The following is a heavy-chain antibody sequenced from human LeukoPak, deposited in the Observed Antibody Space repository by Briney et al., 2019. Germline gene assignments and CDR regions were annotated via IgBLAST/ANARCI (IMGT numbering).Heavy chain of an antibody. D-gene: IGHD3-9*01. CDR2: INRSGNII. J-gene: IGHJ4*02. CDR3: ARGYNFLTNAFDY. V-gene: IGHV3-48*03. CDR1: GFTFSSYE. Sequence: GGSLRLSCAASGFTFSSYEVNWVRQAPGKGLEWVSYINRSGNIIYYADSVKGRFTISRDNAKNSLYLQMNSLRAEDTDVYYCARGYNFLTNAFDYGGQGTLVTVPP.